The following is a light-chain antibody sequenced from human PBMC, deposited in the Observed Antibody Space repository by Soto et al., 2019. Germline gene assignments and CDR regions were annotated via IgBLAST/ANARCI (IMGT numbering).Light chain of an antibody. Sequence: DIQMTQSPSSLSASVGDRVTITCRASQSISSYLNWYQPKPGKAPKLLIYAASNLQSGVPSRFSGSGSGTDFTLTISSLQPEDFATYYCQQSYSTPLTFGGGTKVEIK. CDR2: AAS. CDR3: QQSYSTPLT. J-gene: IGKJ4*01. CDR1: QSISSY. V-gene: IGKV1-39*01.